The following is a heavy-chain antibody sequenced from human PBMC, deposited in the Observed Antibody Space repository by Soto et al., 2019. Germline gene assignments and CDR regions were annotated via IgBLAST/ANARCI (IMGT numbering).Heavy chain of an antibody. V-gene: IGHV4-31*03. CDR1: GVSISSGGFY. Sequence: QVQLQESGPGLVKPSQTLSLTCTVSGVSISSGGFYLTWIRQHPGKGLEWMWHIDYRGSTYYGPSLKSRLIISRDTSENHFSLNLQVVMAADTAVYYWARGDIRTIFGWGGFDYWGQGNRVTVSS. D-gene: IGHD3-3*01. CDR3: ARGDIRTIFGWGGFDY. CDR2: IDYRGST. J-gene: IGHJ4*02.